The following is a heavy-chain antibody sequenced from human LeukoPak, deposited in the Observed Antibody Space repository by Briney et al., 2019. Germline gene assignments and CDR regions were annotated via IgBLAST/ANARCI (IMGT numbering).Heavy chain of an antibody. CDR1: GYTFTGYY. D-gene: IGHD6-13*01. Sequence: ASVKVSCKASGYTFTGYYMHWVRQAPGQGLEWMGWINPNSGATNSAQKFQGRATMNRDTSISTAYMELSRLRSDDTAVYYCARGSDSSSWYSPSDYWGQGTLATVSS. CDR3: ARGSDSSSWYSPSDY. V-gene: IGHV1-2*02. CDR2: INPNSGAT. J-gene: IGHJ4*02.